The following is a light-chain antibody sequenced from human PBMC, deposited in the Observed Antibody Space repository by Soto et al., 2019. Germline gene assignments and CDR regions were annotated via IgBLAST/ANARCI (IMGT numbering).Light chain of an antibody. J-gene: IGKJ1*01. CDR2: DAS. CDR1: QSISSW. CDR3: QQSGT. V-gene: IGKV1-5*01. Sequence: IQMTQSPSTLSASVGDRVTITCRASQSISSWLAWYQQKPGKAPKLLIYDASSLESGVPSRFSGSGSGTEFTLTISSLQPDDFATYYCQQSGTFGQGTKVEIK.